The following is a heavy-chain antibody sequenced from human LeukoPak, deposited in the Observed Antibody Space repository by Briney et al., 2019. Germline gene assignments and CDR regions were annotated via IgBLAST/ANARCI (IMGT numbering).Heavy chain of an antibody. CDR2: INWNGGSI. CDR1: GFTFGNYG. D-gene: IGHD3-22*01. J-gene: IGHJ4*02. CDR3: AKDRYYDSSGTCFDY. Sequence: GGSLRLSCAASGFTFGNYGMSWVRQAPGKGLEWVSGINWNGGSIGYADSVKGRFTISRDNAKNSLYLQMNSLRAEDMALYYCAKDRYYDSSGTCFDYWGQGTLVTVSS. V-gene: IGHV3-20*04.